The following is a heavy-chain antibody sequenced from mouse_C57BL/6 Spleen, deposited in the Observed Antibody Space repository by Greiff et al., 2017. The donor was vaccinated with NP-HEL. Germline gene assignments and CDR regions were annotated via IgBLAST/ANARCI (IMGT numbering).Heavy chain of an antibody. V-gene: IGHV2-2*01. J-gene: IGHJ2*01. CDR1: GFSLTSYG. Sequence: QVQLKESGPGLVQPSQSLSITCTVSGFSLTSYGVHWVRQSPGKGLEWLGVIWSGGSTDYNAAFISRLSISKDNSKSQVFFKMNSLQADDTAIYYCARNYGYGNYEDYCDYWGQGTTLTVSS. CDR2: IWSGGST. CDR3: ARNYGYGNYEDYCDY. D-gene: IGHD2-1*01.